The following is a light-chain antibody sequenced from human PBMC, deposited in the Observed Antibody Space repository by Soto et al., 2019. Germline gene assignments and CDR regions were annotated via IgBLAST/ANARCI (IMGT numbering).Light chain of an antibody. CDR1: ISDFVVYNY. CDR2: GVS. V-gene: IGLV2-14*01. J-gene: IGLJ1*01. CDR3: SSHTISSALQV. Sequence: VLTQPASVSGSPGQSITISCTETISDFVVYNYVSWYQQHPGKAPKLMIYGVSNRPSGVSNRFSGSKSGNTASLTISGLQADDEADYYCSSHTISSALQVFGTGTKVTVL.